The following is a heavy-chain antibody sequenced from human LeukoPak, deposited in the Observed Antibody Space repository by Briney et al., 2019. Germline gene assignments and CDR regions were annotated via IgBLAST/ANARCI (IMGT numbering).Heavy chain of an antibody. CDR3: ARDILATYYYGSGSSPTTFGY. D-gene: IGHD3-10*01. V-gene: IGHV1-2*02. CDR1: GYTFTGYY. Sequence: ASVKVSCKASGYTFTGYYMHWVRQAPGQGLEWMGWINPNSGGTNYAQKFQGRVTMTRDTSISTAYMELSRLRSDDTAVYYCARDILATYYYGSGSSPTTFGYWGQGTLVTVSS. J-gene: IGHJ4*02. CDR2: INPNSGGT.